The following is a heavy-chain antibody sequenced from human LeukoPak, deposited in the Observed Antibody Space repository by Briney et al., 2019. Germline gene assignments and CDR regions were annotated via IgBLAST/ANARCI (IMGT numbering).Heavy chain of an antibody. CDR1: GYTFTSYG. V-gene: IGHV1-18*01. CDR3: ARGGLWFGSLGLYFDY. J-gene: IGHJ4*02. D-gene: IGHD3-10*01. CDR2: ISAYNGNT. Sequence: ASVKVSCKASGYTFTSYGISWVRQAPGQGLEWMGWISAYNGNTNYSQKFQGRVTITRDTSASTAYMELSSLRSEDTAVYYCARGGLWFGSLGLYFDYWGQGTLVTVSS.